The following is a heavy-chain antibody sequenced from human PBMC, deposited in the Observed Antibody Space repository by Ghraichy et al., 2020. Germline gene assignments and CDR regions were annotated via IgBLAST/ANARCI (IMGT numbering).Heavy chain of an antibody. D-gene: IGHD6-13*01. CDR3: ARERLSSSDSIAAAGSLSRYFDY. CDR2: ISSSSSTI. Sequence: GGSLRLSCAASGFTFSSYSMNWVRQAPGKGLEWVSYISSSSSTIYYADSVKGRFTISRDNAKNSLYLQMNSLRDEDTAVYYCARERLSSSDSIAAAGSLSRYFDYWGQGTLVTVSS. J-gene: IGHJ4*02. V-gene: IGHV3-48*02. CDR1: GFTFSSYS.